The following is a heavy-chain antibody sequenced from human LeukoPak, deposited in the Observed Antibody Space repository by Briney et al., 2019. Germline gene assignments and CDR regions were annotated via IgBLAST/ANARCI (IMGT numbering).Heavy chain of an antibody. CDR3: ARVRGSSGYYRYWYFDL. CDR1: GGSFSGYY. J-gene: IGHJ2*01. Sequence: PSETLSLTCAVYGGSFSGYYWSWIRQPPGKGLEWIGEINHSGSTNYNPSLKSRVTISVDTSKNQFSLKLSSVTAADTAVYYCARVRGSSGYYRYWYFDLWGRGTLVTVSS. CDR2: INHSGST. V-gene: IGHV4-34*01. D-gene: IGHD3-22*01.